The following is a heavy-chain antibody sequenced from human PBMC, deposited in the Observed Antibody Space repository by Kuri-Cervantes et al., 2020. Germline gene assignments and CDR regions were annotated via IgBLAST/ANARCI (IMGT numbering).Heavy chain of an antibody. V-gene: IGHV2-5*02. CDR2: IYWDDDK. Sequence: SGPTLVKPTQTLTLTCTFSGFSLSTSGVGVGWIRQPPGKALEWLALIYWDDDKRYSPSLKTRLTISKDTSKNQVVLTLTNMDPVDTATYYCARNGLGGYARTDAFDIWGQGTMVTVSS. CDR3: ARNGLGGYARTDAFDI. J-gene: IGHJ3*02. CDR1: GFSLSTSGVG. D-gene: IGHD5-12*01.